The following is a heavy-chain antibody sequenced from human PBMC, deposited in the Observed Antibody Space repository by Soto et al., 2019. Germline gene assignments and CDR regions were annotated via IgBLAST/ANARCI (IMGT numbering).Heavy chain of an antibody. CDR2: IRGSGDVT. J-gene: IGHJ4*02. D-gene: IGHD6-19*01. CDR3: AKAFSGWYLFDY. V-gene: IGHV3-23*01. Sequence: GGALRLSLGGPGFTFCGDALGVGRPGPGKGLEWVSGIRGSGDVTYYAGSVKGRFTTSRDNSKNTLYLQMDSLRAEDTAVYYCAKAFSGWYLFDYWGQGTLVTVSS. CDR1: GFTFCGDA.